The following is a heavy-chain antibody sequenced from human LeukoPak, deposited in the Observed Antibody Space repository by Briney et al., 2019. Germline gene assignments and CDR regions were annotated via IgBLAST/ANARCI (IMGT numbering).Heavy chain of an antibody. J-gene: IGHJ4*02. CDR1: GFTFSSYT. D-gene: IGHD3-22*01. V-gene: IGHV3-21*01. Sequence: GGSLRLSCAASGFTFSSYTINCVRQAPGKGLEWVSSISSGSTNIYYADSVKGRFTISGDNAKNSLYLQMNSLRAEDTAVYYCARVSITMIVVNGIDYWGQGTLVTVSS. CDR2: ISSGSTNI. CDR3: ARVSITMIVVNGIDY.